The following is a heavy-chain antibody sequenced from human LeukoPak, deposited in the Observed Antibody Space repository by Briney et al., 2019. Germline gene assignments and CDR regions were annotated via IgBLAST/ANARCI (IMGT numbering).Heavy chain of an antibody. V-gene: IGHV4-34*01. CDR3: ARRRGGYSYGKYNWFDP. D-gene: IGHD5-18*01. CDR1: GVSFSVYY. J-gene: IGHJ5*02. CDR2: INHRGSP. Sequence: PSETLSLTCAVYGVSFSVYYWSWTRQPPGKGLEGFGEINHRGSPNYNTSLKSRVTISVDTYKNQFSLKLSSVTAADTAVYYCARRRGGYSYGKYNWFDPWGQGTLVTVSS.